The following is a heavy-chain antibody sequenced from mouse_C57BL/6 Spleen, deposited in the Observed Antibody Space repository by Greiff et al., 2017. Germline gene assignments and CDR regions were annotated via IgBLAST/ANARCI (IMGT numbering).Heavy chain of an antibody. Sequence: QVQLQHSGAELVKPGASVKISCKASGYAFSSYWMNWVKQRPGKGLEWIGQIYPGDGDTNYNGKFKGKATLTADKSSSTAYMQLSSLTSEDSAVYFCARAAIYYGSSNCDVWGTGTTVTVSS. D-gene: IGHD1-1*01. CDR2: IYPGDGDT. CDR1: GYAFSSYW. V-gene: IGHV1-80*01. J-gene: IGHJ1*03. CDR3: ARAAIYYGSSNCDV.